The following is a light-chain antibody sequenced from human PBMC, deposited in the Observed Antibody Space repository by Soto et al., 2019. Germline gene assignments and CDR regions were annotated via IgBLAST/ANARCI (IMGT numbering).Light chain of an antibody. Sequence: QSALTQPPSASGSPGQSVTISCTGTSSDVGGYNYVSWYQQHPGKAPKLMIYESNKRPSGVPDRFSGSRSGKTASASLTVSGLQAEDEADYYCSSYAGTSNPLVFGTGTKVTVL. CDR2: ESN. J-gene: IGLJ1*01. V-gene: IGLV2-8*01. CDR3: SSYAGTSNPLV. CDR1: SSDVGGYNY.